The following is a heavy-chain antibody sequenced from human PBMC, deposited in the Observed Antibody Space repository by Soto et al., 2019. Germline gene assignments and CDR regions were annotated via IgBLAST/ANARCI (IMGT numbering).Heavy chain of an antibody. J-gene: IGHJ5*02. Sequence: ASVKVSCKASGYTFTSYYMHWVRQAPGQGLEWMGRIIPILGIANYAQKFQGRVTITADKSTSTAYMELSSLRSEDTAVYYCASNPGYSGYDPYNWFDPWGQGTLVTVSS. CDR2: IIPILGIA. D-gene: IGHD5-12*01. CDR1: GYTFTSYY. V-gene: IGHV1-69*02. CDR3: ASNPGYSGYDPYNWFDP.